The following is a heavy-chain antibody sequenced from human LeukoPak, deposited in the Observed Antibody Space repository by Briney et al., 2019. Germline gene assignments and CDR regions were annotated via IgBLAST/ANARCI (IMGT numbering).Heavy chain of an antibody. J-gene: IGHJ4*02. CDR2: IYYNAIT. CDR3: ARVGKYDWLASY. CDR1: GGSVSSGSYY. D-gene: IGHD3-9*01. Sequence: KPSETLSLTCTVSGGSVSSGSYYWSWIRQPPGKGLEWIGYIYYNAITNYNPSLKSRVTMSLDTSKNHFSLKLSSVTAADTAVYYCARVGKYDWLASYWGQGTLVTVSS. V-gene: IGHV4-61*01.